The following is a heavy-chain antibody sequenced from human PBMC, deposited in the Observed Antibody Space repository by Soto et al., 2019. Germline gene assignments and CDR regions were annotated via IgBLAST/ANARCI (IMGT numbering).Heavy chain of an antibody. D-gene: IGHD3-10*02. Sequence: ASVKVSCKASGYTFTSYAMHWVRQAPGQRLEWMGWINAGNGNTKYSQKFQGRVTITRDTSASTAYMKLSSLRSEDTAVYYCARDMSHDDSFDYWGQGPLVTFSS. CDR2: INAGNGNT. CDR1: GYTFTSYA. V-gene: IGHV1-3*01. J-gene: IGHJ4*02. CDR3: ARDMSHDDSFDY.